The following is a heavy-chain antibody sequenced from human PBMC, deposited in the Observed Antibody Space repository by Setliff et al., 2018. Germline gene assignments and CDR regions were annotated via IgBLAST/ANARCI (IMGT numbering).Heavy chain of an antibody. D-gene: IGHD2-21*01. CDR1: GYTFTSYA. V-gene: IGHV1-3*01. CDR3: ARGVTVVIYYYMDV. J-gene: IGHJ6*03. Sequence: ASVKVSCKASGYTFTSYAMHWVRQAPGQRLEWMGWINAGNGNTKYSQKFQGRVTITRDTSASTAYMELSSLRSEDTAVYYCARGVTVVIYYYMDVWGKGTTVTVSS. CDR2: INAGNGNT.